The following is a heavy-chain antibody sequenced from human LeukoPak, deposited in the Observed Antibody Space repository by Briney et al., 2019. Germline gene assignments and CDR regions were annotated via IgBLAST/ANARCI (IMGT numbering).Heavy chain of an antibody. CDR3: ARGPYIVVVPAATTLYYYYYGMDV. Sequence: ASVKVSCKASGYTFTSYDINWVRQATGQGLEWMGWMNPNSGSTGYAQKFQGRVTMTRNTSISTAYMELSSLRSEDTAVYYCARGPYIVVVPAATTLYYYYYGMDVWGQGTTVTVSS. V-gene: IGHV1-8*01. CDR1: GYTFTSYD. J-gene: IGHJ6*02. D-gene: IGHD2-2*01. CDR2: MNPNSGST.